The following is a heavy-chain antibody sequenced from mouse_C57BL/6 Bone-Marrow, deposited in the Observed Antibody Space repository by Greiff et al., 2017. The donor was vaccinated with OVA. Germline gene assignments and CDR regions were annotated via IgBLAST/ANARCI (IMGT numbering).Heavy chain of an antibody. J-gene: IGHJ4*01. CDR2: IDPETGGT. CDR1: GYTFTDYE. D-gene: IGHD1-1*01. V-gene: IGHV1-15*01. CDR3: TRKGTTVVATDYAMDY. Sequence: VKLQQSGAELVRPGASVTLSCKASGYTFTDYEMHWVKQTPVHGLEWIGAIDPETGGTAYNQKFKGKAILTADKSSSTAYMELRSLTSEDSAVYYCTRKGTTVVATDYAMDYWGQGTSVTVSS.